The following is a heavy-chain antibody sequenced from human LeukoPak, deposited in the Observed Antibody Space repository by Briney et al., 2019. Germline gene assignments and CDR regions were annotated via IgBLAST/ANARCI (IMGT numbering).Heavy chain of an antibody. J-gene: IGHJ4*02. CDR1: GYTFTSYD. D-gene: IGHD2-15*01. Sequence: ASVKVSCKASGYTFTSYDINWVRQATGQGLEWMGWMNPNSGNTGYAQKFQGRVTMTRNTSISTAYMELSSPRSEDTAVYYCASALRGCSGGSCYSTALYYFDYWGQGTLVTVSS. V-gene: IGHV1-8*01. CDR2: MNPNSGNT. CDR3: ASALRGCSGGSCYSTALYYFDY.